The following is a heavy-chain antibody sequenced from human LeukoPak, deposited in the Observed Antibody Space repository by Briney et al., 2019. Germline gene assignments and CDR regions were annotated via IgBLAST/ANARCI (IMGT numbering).Heavy chain of an antibody. D-gene: IGHD3-10*01. CDR1: GGSIGSYY. CDR2: IFYSGYT. J-gene: IGHJ6*03. V-gene: IGHV4-59*01. CDR3: AREPMVRGVYPVLYMDV. Sequence: SETLSLTCTVSGGSIGSYYWSWIRQPPGKGLEWIGDIFYSGYTNYNPSLKSRVSISVDTSKNQFSLRLSSVTAADTAVYYCAREPMVRGVYPVLYMDVWGKGTTITVSS.